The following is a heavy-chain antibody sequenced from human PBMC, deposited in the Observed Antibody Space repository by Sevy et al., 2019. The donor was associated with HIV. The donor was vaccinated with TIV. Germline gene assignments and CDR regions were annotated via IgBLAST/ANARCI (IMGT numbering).Heavy chain of an antibody. J-gene: IGHJ4*02. D-gene: IGHD3-22*01. V-gene: IGHV3-23*01. Sequence: GGSLRLSCAASGFNFNTFARSWVRQAPGQGLEWVSAISGSSYSTYYANSMKGRFTISRDNSKNTLYLQMNNLRAEDTDVYYWVKEGEGYDDDIGGSFGLWGQGTLVSVSS. CDR3: VKEGEGYDDDIGGSFGL. CDR1: GFNFNTFA. CDR2: ISGSSYST.